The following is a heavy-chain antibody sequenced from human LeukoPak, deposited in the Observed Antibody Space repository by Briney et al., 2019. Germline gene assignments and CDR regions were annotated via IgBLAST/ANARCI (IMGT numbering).Heavy chain of an antibody. D-gene: IGHD2-15*01. CDR1: GFTFSSYS. J-gene: IGHJ2*01. V-gene: IGHV3-21*01. CDR3: AREVVAAPWYFDF. CDR2: ISSSSSYI. Sequence: GGSLRLSCAASGFTFSSYSMNWVRQAPGKGLEWVSSISSSSSYIYYADSVKGRFTISRDNAKNSLYLQMNSLRAEDTAVYYCAREVVAAPWYFDFWGRGTLVTDSS.